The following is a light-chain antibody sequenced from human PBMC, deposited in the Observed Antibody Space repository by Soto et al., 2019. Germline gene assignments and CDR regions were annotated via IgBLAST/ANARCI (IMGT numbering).Light chain of an antibody. V-gene: IGLV2-23*01. CDR1: SSDVGGSGL. J-gene: IGLJ2*01. Sequence: QSALTQPASASGSPAQSITISCTGSSSDVGGSGLVSWYQFHPGKAPKLLIFEGFKRPSGVSNRFSGSKSGSTASLTISGLQTEDEADYYCCSYAGRSTWDVVFGGGTKLTVL. CDR3: CSYAGRSTWDVV. CDR2: EGF.